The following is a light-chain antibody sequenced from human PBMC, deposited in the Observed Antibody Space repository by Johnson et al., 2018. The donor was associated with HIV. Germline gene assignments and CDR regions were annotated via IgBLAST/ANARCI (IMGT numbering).Light chain of an antibody. V-gene: IGLV1-51*01. J-gene: IGLJ1*01. Sequence: QSLLTQPPSVSAAPGQKVTISCSGSSSNIGNNYVSWYQQLPGTAPKLLIYDNNKRPSGIPDRFSGPKSGTSATLGITGLQTGDEADYSCATWDSSLTTGGVFGSGTKVTV. CDR2: DNN. CDR1: SSNIGNNY. CDR3: ATWDSSLTTGGV.